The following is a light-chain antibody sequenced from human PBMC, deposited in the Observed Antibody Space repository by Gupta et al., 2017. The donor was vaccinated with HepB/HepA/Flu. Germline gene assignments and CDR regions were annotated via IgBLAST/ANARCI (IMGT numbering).Light chain of an antibody. CDR1: QSISTW. CDR3: QQYKSYSWT. CDR2: KAS. J-gene: IGKJ1*01. V-gene: IGKV1-5*03. Sequence: DIQMTQSPSTLSASVGDRVTITCRASQSISTWLAWYQQKPGKAPKLLIYKASGLESGVPSRFSGSGSGTEFTLTISSLQPDDFATDYCQQYKSYSWTFGQGTKVEIK.